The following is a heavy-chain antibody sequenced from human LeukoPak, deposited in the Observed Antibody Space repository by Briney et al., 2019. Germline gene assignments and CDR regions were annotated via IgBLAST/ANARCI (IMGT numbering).Heavy chain of an antibody. V-gene: IGHV3-23*01. J-gene: IGHJ4*02. CDR2: ISGTDDST. Sequence: PGGSLRLSCAASGFTFSSYAMNWVRQAPGKGLEWVSTISGTDDSTYYADSVKGRFTISRDNSKNTLYLQMNSLRAEDTAVYYCAKYARGSGYYPFDDWGQGTLVTVSS. D-gene: IGHD3-22*01. CDR3: AKYARGSGYYPFDD. CDR1: GFTFSSYA.